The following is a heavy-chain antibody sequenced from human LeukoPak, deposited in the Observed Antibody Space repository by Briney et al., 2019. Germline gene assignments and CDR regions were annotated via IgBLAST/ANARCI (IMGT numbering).Heavy chain of an antibody. Sequence: SVKVSCKASGGTFSSYAISWVRQAPGQGLEWVGGIIPIFGTANYAQKFQGRVTITADESTSTAYMELSSLRSEVTAVYYCARAGYCSGGSCSTDAFDIWGQGTMVTVSS. CDR2: IIPIFGTA. J-gene: IGHJ3*02. CDR3: ARAGYCSGGSCSTDAFDI. V-gene: IGHV1-69*13. CDR1: GGTFSSYA. D-gene: IGHD2-15*01.